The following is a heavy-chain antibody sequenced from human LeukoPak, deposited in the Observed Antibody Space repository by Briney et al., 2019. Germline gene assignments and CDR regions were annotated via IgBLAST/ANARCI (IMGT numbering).Heavy chain of an antibody. D-gene: IGHD3-9*01. CDR3: ARGHSRNLYYDILTGYSPYNWFDP. J-gene: IGHJ5*02. CDR2: INHSGST. CDR1: GGSFSGYY. Sequence: SETLSLTCAVYGGSFSGYYWSWIRQPPGKGLEWIGEINHSGSTNCNPSLKSRVTISVDTSKNQFSLKLSSVTAADTAVYYCARGHSRNLYYDILTGYSPYNWFDPWGQGTLVTVSS. V-gene: IGHV4-34*01.